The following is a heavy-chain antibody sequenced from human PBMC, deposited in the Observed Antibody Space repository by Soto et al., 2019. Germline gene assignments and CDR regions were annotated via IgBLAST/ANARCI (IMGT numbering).Heavy chain of an antibody. CDR1: GGSFSGYY. V-gene: IGHV4-34*01. J-gene: IGHJ4*02. D-gene: IGHD3-22*01. CDR2: INHSGST. CDR3: ARVNYYDSSGYHYFDY. Sequence: SETLSLTCAVYGGSFSGYYWSWIRQPPGKGLEWIGEINHSGSTNYNPSLKSRVTISVDTSKNQFSLKLSSVTAADTAVYYCARVNYYDSSGYHYFDYWGQGTPVTVSS.